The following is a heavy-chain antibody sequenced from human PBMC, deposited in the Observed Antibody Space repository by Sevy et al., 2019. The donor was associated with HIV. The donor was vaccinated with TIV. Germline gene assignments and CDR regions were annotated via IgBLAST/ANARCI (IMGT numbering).Heavy chain of an antibody. CDR2: FDPEDYQT. V-gene: IGHV1-24*01. D-gene: IGHD3-22*01. J-gene: IGHJ4*02. CDR3: ATTKDYYDSSAYPFDY. Sequence: ASVKVSCKVSGNTLTEFAMHWVRQAPGKGLEWMGTFDPEDYQTNYAQNFQDRVTMTEVTSTDTAFIELSGLRSDDTAVYYCATTKDYYDSSAYPFDYWGQGTLVTVSS. CDR1: GNTLTEFA.